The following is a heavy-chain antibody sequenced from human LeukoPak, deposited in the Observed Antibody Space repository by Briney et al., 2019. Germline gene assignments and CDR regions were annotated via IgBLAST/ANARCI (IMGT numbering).Heavy chain of an antibody. CDR3: AEPRFGVTTYFDY. J-gene: IGHJ4*02. CDR1: GFTFDDYA. CDR2: ISWDGGST. Sequence: GGSLRLSCAASGFTFDDYAMHWVRQAPGKGLEWVSLISWDGGSTYYADSVKGRFTISRDNSKNSLYLQMNSLRAEDTALYYCAEPRFGVTTYFDYWGQGTLVTVSS. V-gene: IGHV3-43D*03. D-gene: IGHD3-10*01.